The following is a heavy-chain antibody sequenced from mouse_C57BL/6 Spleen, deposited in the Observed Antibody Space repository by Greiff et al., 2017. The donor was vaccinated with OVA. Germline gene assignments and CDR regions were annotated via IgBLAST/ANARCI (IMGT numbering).Heavy chain of an antibody. J-gene: IGHJ3*01. V-gene: IGHV14-4*01. CDR2: IDPENGDT. Sequence: VQLQQSGAELVRPGDSVKLSCTASGFNIKDDYMHWVKQRPEQGLEWIGWIDPENGDTEYASKFQGKATITADTSSNTAYLQLSSLTSEDTAVYYCTTDYGSSLFAYWGQGTLVTVSA. CDR1: GFNIKDDY. CDR3: TTDYGSSLFAY. D-gene: IGHD1-1*01.